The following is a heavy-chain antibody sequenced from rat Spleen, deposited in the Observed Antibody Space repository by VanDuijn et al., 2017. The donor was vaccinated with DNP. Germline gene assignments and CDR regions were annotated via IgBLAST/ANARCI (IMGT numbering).Heavy chain of an antibody. Sequence: QVQLKESGPGLVQPSRTLSLTCTVSGFSLTSYGVSWVRQPPGKGLEWVAAIWRGGSTDSNSALKSRLSISRDTSKSQVLLKMNSLQTEDTAMYFCARSGGRYSAFDFWGPGTMVTVSS. CDR1: GFSLTSYG. CDR2: IWRGGST. CDR3: ARSGGRYSAFDF. V-gene: IGHV2-16*01. J-gene: IGHJ1*01. D-gene: IGHD1-11*01.